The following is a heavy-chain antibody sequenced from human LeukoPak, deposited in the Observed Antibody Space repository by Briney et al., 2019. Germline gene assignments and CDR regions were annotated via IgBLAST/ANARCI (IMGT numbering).Heavy chain of an antibody. CDR2: INQVERT. Sequence: SETLSLTCAVHGGSLPGYSWAWVRQSPGEGLEWIGEINQVERTIYSPSLEGRVSISLEASKNQFFLQLTSVAAADTAMYYCTRGQATPDRLFCDYYFMDVWGPGTPVTVSS. V-gene: IGHV4-34*01. D-gene: IGHD2-15*01. CDR1: GGSLPGYS. J-gene: IGHJ6*03. CDR3: TRGQATPDRLFCDYYFMDV.